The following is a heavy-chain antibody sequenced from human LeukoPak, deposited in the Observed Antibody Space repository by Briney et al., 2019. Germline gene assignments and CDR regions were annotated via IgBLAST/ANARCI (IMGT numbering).Heavy chain of an antibody. D-gene: IGHD2-21*02. Sequence: GGSLRLSCAASGFTFSSYSMNWVRQAPGKGLEWLSYISSSSTTIYYADSVQGRFTISRDNAKNSLYLQMNSLRAEDTAVYYCAREILGDLCYFDYWGQGTLVTVSS. CDR1: GFTFSSYS. V-gene: IGHV3-48*04. J-gene: IGHJ4*02. CDR3: AREILGDLCYFDY. CDR2: ISSSSTTI.